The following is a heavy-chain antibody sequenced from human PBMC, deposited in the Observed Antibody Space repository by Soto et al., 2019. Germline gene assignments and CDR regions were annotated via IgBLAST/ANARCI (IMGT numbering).Heavy chain of an antibody. Sequence: PSETLSLTCTVSDDSISTYYWSWIRQPPGKGLEWIGYIYYSGSTNYNPSLKSRVTISLDTSKNQFSLKLTSVTAADTAMYYCARHRSYYVMDVWGQGTTVTVSS. V-gene: IGHV4-59*08. CDR1: DDSISTYY. D-gene: IGHD3-10*01. CDR2: IYYSGST. J-gene: IGHJ6*02. CDR3: ARHRSYYVMDV.